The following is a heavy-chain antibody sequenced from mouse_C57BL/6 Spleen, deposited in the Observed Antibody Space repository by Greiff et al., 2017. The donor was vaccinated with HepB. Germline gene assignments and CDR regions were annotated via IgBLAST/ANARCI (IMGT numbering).Heavy chain of an antibody. V-gene: IGHV1-59*01. D-gene: IGHD1-1*01. CDR1: GYTFTSYW. Sequence: VQLQQPGAELVRPGTSVKLSCKASGYTFTSYWMHWVKQRPGQGLEWIGVIDPSDSYTNYNQKFKGKATLTVDTSSSTAYMQLSSLTSEDSAVYYCARPSGSSYGWGTGTTVTVSS. J-gene: IGHJ1*03. CDR2: IDPSDSYT. CDR3: ARPSGSSYG.